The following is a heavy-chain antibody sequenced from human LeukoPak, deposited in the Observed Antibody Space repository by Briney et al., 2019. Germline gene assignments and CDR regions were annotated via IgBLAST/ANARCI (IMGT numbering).Heavy chain of an antibody. CDR3: ARDYVPGIAAAGYYYYYGMDV. D-gene: IGHD6-13*01. CDR2: IWYDGSNK. V-gene: IGHV3-33*01. J-gene: IGHJ6*02. CDR1: GFTFSSYG. Sequence: GGSLRLSCAASGFTFSSYGMHWVRQAPGKGLEWVAVIWYDGSNKYYADSVKGRFTISRDNSKNTLYPQMNSLRAEDTAVYYCARDYVPGIAAAGYYYYYGMDVWGQGTTVTVSS.